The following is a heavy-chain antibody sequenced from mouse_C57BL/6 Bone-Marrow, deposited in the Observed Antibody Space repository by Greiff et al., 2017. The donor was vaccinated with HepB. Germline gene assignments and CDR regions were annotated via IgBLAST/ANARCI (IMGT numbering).Heavy chain of an antibody. V-gene: IGHV1-80*01. CDR1: GYAFSSYW. Sequence: VQLQQSGAELVKPGASVKISCKASGYAFSSYWMNWVKQRPGKGLEWIGQIYPGDGDTNYNGKFKGKATLTAYKSSSTASMQLSSLTSEDSAVYFCAPSNGDYLFAYWGQGTLVTVSA. D-gene: IGHD1-1*01. CDR2: IYPGDGDT. CDR3: APSNGDYLFAY. J-gene: IGHJ3*01.